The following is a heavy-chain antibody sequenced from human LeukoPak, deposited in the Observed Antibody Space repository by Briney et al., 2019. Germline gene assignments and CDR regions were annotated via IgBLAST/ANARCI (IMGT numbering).Heavy chain of an antibody. D-gene: IGHD3-22*01. Sequence: GGSLRLSCAASGFTFSSYAMHWVRQAPGKGLEWVAVISYGGSNKYYADSVKGRFTISRDNSKNTLYLQMNSLRAEDTAVYYCARADYYDSSGYYNYWGQGTLVTVSS. CDR2: ISYGGSNK. V-gene: IGHV3-30-3*01. J-gene: IGHJ4*02. CDR3: ARADYYDSSGYYNY. CDR1: GFTFSSYA.